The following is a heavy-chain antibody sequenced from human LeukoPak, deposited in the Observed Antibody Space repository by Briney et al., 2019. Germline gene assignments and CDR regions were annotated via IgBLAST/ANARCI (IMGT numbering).Heavy chain of an antibody. CDR3: ARGSYSIAALDY. CDR1: GYTFTSYD. V-gene: IGHV1-8*01. D-gene: IGHD6-6*01. Sequence: GASVKVSCKASGYTFTSYDINWVRQATGQGLEWMGWMNPNSGNIGYAQKFQGRVTMTRNTSISTAYMELSSLRSEDTAVYYCARGSYSIAALDYWGQGTLVTVSS. J-gene: IGHJ4*02. CDR2: MNPNSGNI.